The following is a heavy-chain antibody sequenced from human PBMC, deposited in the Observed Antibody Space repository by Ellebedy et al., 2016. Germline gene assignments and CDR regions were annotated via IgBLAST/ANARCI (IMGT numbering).Heavy chain of an antibody. CDR1: GFAFSNYF. CDR3: AREWELPGYDAFDL. D-gene: IGHD1-26*01. V-gene: IGHV3-21*06. Sequence: GGSLRLXXVASGFAFSNYFMTWIRQAPGKGLEWVATISGDGDKSFFADSVKGRFTISRDNAKNSLYLQMNSLRVEDTAVYYCAREWELPGYDAFDLWGQGTLVTVSS. CDR2: ISGDGDKS. J-gene: IGHJ3*01.